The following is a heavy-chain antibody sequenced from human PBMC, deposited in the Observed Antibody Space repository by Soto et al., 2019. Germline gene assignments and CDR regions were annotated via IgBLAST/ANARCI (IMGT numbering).Heavy chain of an antibody. J-gene: IGHJ4*02. D-gene: IGHD3-3*01. CDR1: GGSISSYY. Sequence: SETLSVTCTVSGGSISSYYWGWIRQPPGKGLEWIGYIYYSGSTNYNPSLKSRVTISVDTSKNQFSLKLSSVTAADTAVYYCARGNSGRTIFGVPNFDYWGQGTLVTVSS. V-gene: IGHV4-59*12. CDR3: ARGNSGRTIFGVPNFDY. CDR2: IYYSGST.